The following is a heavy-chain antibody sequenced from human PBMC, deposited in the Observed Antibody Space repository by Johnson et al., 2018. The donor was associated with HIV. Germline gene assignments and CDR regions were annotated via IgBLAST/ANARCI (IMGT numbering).Heavy chain of an antibody. V-gene: IGHV3-20*04. CDR3: VRDLSFDSIGYSHAFDM. J-gene: IGHJ3*02. D-gene: IGHD3-22*01. CDR1: GFTFDDYG. CDR2: ISRNGGTT. Sequence: VQLVESGGSAVRPGGSLRLSCTASGFTFDDYGMSWVRQPPGKGLEWVSGISRNGGTTGYIDSVQGRFPISRDNAKNSLYLQMNSLRVEDTALYYCVRDLSFDSIGYSHAFDMWGQGTMVTVSS.